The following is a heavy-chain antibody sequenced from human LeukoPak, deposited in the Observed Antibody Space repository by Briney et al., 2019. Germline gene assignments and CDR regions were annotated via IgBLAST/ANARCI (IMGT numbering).Heavy chain of an antibody. J-gene: IGHJ4*02. Sequence: GGSLRLSCAASGFTFSSYWMHWVRQAPGKGLVWVSRINSDGSSTYYADSVKGRFTISRDNSKNTLYLQMNSLRAEDTAVYYCARDLPYDSSGSHFDYWGQGTLVTVSS. CDR2: INSDGSST. V-gene: IGHV3-74*01. D-gene: IGHD3-22*01. CDR3: ARDLPYDSSGSHFDY. CDR1: GFTFSSYW.